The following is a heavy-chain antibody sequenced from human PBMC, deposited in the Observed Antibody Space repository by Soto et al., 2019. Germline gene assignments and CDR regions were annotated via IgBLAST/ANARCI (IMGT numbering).Heavy chain of an antibody. D-gene: IGHD3-16*01. V-gene: IGHV3-30*18. J-gene: IGHJ4*02. CDR1: GFTFSNYG. Sequence: QVQLVESGGGVVQPGRSLRLSCAASGFTFSNYGMHWVRQAPGKGLEWVALISYDGSNKYYADSVKGRFTISRDNSKNTLYLQMNSLRAEDTAVYYCAKVPIRPYYFDYWGQGTLVTVSS. CDR2: ISYDGSNK. CDR3: AKVPIRPYYFDY.